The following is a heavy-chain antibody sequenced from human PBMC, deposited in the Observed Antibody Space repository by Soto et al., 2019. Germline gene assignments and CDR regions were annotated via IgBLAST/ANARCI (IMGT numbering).Heavy chain of an antibody. D-gene: IGHD3-10*01. V-gene: IGHV3-23*01. J-gene: IGHJ5*02. Sequence: EVQLLESGGGLVQPGGSLRLSCAASGFTFSSYAMSWVRQAPGKGLEWVSTLSGSGGSTYYADSVKGRFTISRDNSKNPLYLQMNCLRAEDTAVYYCAKTSGITRVRGNWFDPWGQGTLVTVSS. CDR3: AKTSGITRVRGNWFDP. CDR1: GFTFSSYA. CDR2: LSGSGGST.